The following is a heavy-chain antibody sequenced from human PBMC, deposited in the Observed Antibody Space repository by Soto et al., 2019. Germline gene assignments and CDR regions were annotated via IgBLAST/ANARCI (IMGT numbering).Heavy chain of an antibody. CDR2: ISYDGSNT. J-gene: IGHJ4*02. Sequence: QVQLVESGGGMVQPGRSLRLSCAASGFTFSTYGMHWVRQVPGKGLEWVAVISYDGSNTYYADSVKGRFSISRDNSKNTLYVQMNSLTAEDTAVYYCALPTSYHSGWFGLSAFWGQGALVTVSS. CDR3: ALPTSYHSGWFGLSAF. D-gene: IGHD6-19*01. CDR1: GFTFSTYG. V-gene: IGHV3-30*03.